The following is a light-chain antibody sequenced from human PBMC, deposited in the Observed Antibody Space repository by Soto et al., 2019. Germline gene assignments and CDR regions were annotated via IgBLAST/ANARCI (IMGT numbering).Light chain of an antibody. V-gene: IGLV2-11*01. CDR1: SSDVGGHNY. Sequence: QSVLTQPRSVSGSPGQSVTISCPGTSSDVGGHNYVSWYQQHPGKAPKFMIYDVSKRPSGVPDRFSGSKSGNTASLTISGLQAEDEADYYCCSYAGSYPYVFGTGTKVTVL. CDR2: DVS. CDR3: CSYAGSYPYV. J-gene: IGLJ1*01.